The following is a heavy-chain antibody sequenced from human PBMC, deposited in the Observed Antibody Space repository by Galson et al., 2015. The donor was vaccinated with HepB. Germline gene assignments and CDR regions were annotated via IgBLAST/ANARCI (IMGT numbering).Heavy chain of an antibody. D-gene: IGHD2-2*01. CDR2: ISYDGRYK. Sequence: SLRLSCAASGFTFSSYGIHWVRQAPGKGLEWVAVISYDGRYKYYADSVKGRFTISRDNSKNTLYLQMNSLIAEDTAVYYCAKEREIVVVPGATESPDYWGQGTLVTVSS. CDR3: AKEREIVVVPGATESPDY. J-gene: IGHJ4*02. V-gene: IGHV3-30*18. CDR1: GFTFSSYG.